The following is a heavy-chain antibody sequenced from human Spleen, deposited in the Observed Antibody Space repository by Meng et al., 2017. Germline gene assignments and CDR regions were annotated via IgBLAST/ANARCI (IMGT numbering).Heavy chain of an antibody. Sequence: GESLKISCAASGFTFDDYAMHWVRQAPGEGLEWVSLITWDDRTYYTDSVKGRFTISRDNSKNSLYLQMNSLRAEDTALYYCAKNVYSSGWYYFNSWGQGTLVTVSS. V-gene: IGHV3-43D*03. J-gene: IGHJ4*02. CDR2: ITWDDRT. D-gene: IGHD6-19*01. CDR3: AKNVYSSGWYYFNS. CDR1: GFTFDDYA.